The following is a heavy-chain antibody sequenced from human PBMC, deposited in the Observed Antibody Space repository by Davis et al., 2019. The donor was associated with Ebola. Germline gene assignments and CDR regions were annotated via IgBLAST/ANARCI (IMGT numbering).Heavy chain of an antibody. D-gene: IGHD2-8*01. CDR1: GYPFTSSS. CDR2: ISPHNGNT. V-gene: IGHV1-18*04. Sequence: ASVKVSCKTSGYPFTSSSVTWVRQAPGQGLQWMGWISPHNGNTKYAEKFQGRVTMTTDTSTTTAYMELRSLGSDDTAIYYCARDSFCTYGVCNDRDFDYWGQGTLVTVSS. J-gene: IGHJ4*02. CDR3: ARDSFCTYGVCNDRDFDY.